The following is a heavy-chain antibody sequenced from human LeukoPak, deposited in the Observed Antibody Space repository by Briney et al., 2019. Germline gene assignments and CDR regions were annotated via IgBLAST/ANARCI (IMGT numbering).Heavy chain of an antibody. CDR3: ATLRGGGGNYPLFDS. Sequence: SETLSLTCTVSSGSVNIGASYWGWVRQSPGVGLEWIGTVYSTGGTYYNPSLRSRLTISLDASKRQFSLKMTALTAADRAVYYGATLRGGGGNYPLFDSWGQGALVTVS. D-gene: IGHD4-23*01. V-gene: IGHV4-39*07. CDR1: SGSVNIGASY. CDR2: VYSTGGT. J-gene: IGHJ4*02.